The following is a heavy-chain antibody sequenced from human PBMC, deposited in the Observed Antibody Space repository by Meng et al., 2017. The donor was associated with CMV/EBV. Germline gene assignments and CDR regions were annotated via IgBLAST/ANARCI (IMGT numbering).Heavy chain of an antibody. CDR1: GYTFTSYA. V-gene: IGHV1-3*02. D-gene: IGHD2-2*01. CDR3: ARDGYCSSTSCPGPGWFDP. Sequence: ASVKVSCKASGYTFTSYAMHWVRQAPGQRLEWMGWSNAGNGNTKYSQEFQGRVTITADKSTSTAYMELSSLRSEDTAVYYCARDGYCSSTSCPGPGWFDPWGQGTLVTVSS. CDR2: SNAGNGNT. J-gene: IGHJ5*02.